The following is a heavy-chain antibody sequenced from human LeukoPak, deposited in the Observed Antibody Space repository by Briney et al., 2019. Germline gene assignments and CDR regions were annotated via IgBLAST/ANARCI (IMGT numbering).Heavy chain of an antibody. CDR2: INPSGGST. D-gene: IGHD6-13*01. CDR1: GFTFSSYG. V-gene: IGHV1-46*01. CDR3: ARVAAAGTNWFDP. Sequence: TSGGSLRLSCAASGFTFSSYGMHWVRQAPGQGLEWMGIINPSGGSTSYAQKFQGRVTMTRDTSTSTVYMELSSLRSEDTAVYYCARVAAAGTNWFDPWGQGTLVTVSS. J-gene: IGHJ5*02.